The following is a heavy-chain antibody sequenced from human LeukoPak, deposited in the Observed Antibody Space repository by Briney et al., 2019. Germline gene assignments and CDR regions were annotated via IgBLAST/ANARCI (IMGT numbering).Heavy chain of an antibody. J-gene: IGHJ5*02. Sequence: SETLSLTCTVPGGSISGHYWTWIRQPPGKGLEWIGYIFDNGSTNFNSSLQSRVTMSLDTSKNQFSLKLSSVTAADTAVYYCARVFRGVVTSNWFDPWGQGALVTVSS. CDR3: ARVFRGVVTSNWFDP. D-gene: IGHD2-21*02. CDR1: GGSISGHY. V-gene: IGHV4-59*11. CDR2: IFDNGST.